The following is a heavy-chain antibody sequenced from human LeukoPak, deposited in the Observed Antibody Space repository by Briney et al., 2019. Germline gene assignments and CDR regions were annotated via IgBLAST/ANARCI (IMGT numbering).Heavy chain of an antibody. CDR1: GYTFTSYG. J-gene: IGHJ4*02. V-gene: IGHV1-46*03. CDR3: ARDQSLYYYGSGSYYDY. CDR2: INPSGGST. D-gene: IGHD3-10*01. Sequence: ASVKVSCKASGYTFTSYGISWVRQAPGQGLEWMGIINPSGGSTSYAQKFQGRVTMTRDTFTSTVYMELSSLRSEDTAVYYCARDQSLYYYGSGSYYDYWGQGTLVTVSS.